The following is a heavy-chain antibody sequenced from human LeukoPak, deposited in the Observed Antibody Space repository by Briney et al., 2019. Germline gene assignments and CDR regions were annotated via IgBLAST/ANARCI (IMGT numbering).Heavy chain of an antibody. CDR3: ARAGGLGDGYNYDY. D-gene: IGHD5-24*01. CDR2: INPNSGGT. CDR1: GYTFTGYY. Sequence: ASVKVSCKASGYTFTGYYMHWVRQAPGQGLEWMGWINPNSGGTNYAQKFQGRVTMTRDTSISTAYMELSSLRSEDTAVYYCARAGGLGDGYNYDYWGQGTLVTVSS. J-gene: IGHJ4*02. V-gene: IGHV1-2*02.